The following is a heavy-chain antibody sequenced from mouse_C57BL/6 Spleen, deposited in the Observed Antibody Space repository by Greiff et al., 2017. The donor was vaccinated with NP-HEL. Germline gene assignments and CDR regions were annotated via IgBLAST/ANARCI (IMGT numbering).Heavy chain of an antibody. CDR1: GYTFTSYD. D-gene: IGHD1-1*01. V-gene: IGHV1-85*01. J-gene: IGHJ3*01. Sequence: VQLQQSGPELVKPGASVKLSCKASGYTFTSYDINWVKQRPGQGLEWIGWIYPRDGSTKYNEKFKGKATLTVDTSSSTAYMELHSPTSEDSAVYFCARSEGYYYGSSYSWFAYWGQGTLVTVSA. CDR2: IYPRDGST. CDR3: ARSEGYYYGSSYSWFAY.